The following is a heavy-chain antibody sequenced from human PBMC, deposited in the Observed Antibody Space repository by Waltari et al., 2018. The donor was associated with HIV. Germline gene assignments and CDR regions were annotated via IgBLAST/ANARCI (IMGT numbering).Heavy chain of an antibody. Sequence: EVQLLESGGGLVQPGGSLRLSCAASGFTFSTNALSWVRQAPGKGRGWVSKISGRGNNTYDADSIEGRFTISRDNSKNTLYLQMNSLRAEDTAAYYCAKVPQYISSSIYYYGMDVWGQGTTVTVSS. J-gene: IGHJ6*02. CDR3: AKVPQYISSSIYYYGMDV. V-gene: IGHV3-23*01. CDR1: GFTFSTNA. D-gene: IGHD6-6*01. CDR2: ISGRGNNT.